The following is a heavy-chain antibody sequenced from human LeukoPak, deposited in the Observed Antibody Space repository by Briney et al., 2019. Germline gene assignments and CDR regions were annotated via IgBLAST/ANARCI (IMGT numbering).Heavy chain of an antibody. D-gene: IGHD5-12*01. V-gene: IGHV3-15*07. J-gene: IGHJ4*02. CDR1: GFTFSNAW. Sequence: GGSLRLSCAASGFTFSNAWMNWVRQAPGKGLEWVGRIKSKTDGGTTDYAAPVKGRFTISRDDSKNTLYLQMNSLKTEDTAVYYCTSDRGSRPGGQKNWGQGTLVTVSS. CDR3: TSDRGSRPGGQKN. CDR2: IKSKTDGGTT.